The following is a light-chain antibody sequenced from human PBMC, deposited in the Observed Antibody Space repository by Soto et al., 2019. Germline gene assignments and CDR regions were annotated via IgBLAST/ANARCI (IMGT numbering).Light chain of an antibody. V-gene: IGLV2-14*01. Sequence: QSVLTQPASVSGSPGQSITISCSGISPDFGVSWYQHFPGKAPKLLIFEVSNRPSGVSTRFSGSKSGNMAFLTISGLQSEDEGLYHCSSYSSTNTLFGGGTKLTVL. J-gene: IGLJ2*01. CDR2: EVS. CDR1: SPDFG. CDR3: SSYSSTNTL.